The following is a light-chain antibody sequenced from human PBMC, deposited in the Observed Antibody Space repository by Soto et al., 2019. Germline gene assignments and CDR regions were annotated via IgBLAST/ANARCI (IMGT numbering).Light chain of an antibody. CDR1: SSNIGAGYD. Sequence: QSVLTQPPSVSGAPGQRVTISCTGSSSNIGAGYDVHWYQQLPGTAPKLLIYGNSNRPSGVPDRFSGSKSGTSASLAITGLQAEDEADYYCCSYAGNPPFYVFGTGTKLTVL. J-gene: IGLJ1*01. CDR3: CSYAGNPPFYV. CDR2: GNS. V-gene: IGLV1-40*01.